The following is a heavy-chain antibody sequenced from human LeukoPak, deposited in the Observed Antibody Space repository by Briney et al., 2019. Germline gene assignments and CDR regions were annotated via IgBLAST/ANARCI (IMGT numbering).Heavy chain of an antibody. CDR1: GFTFSSYA. D-gene: IGHD2-2*01. V-gene: IGHV3-23*01. CDR3: ATPVKYQLLWGNWFDP. CDR2: ISGSGGST. Sequence: GGSLRLSCAASGFTFSSYAMSWVRQAPGKGLEWVSAISGSGGSTYYADSVKGRFTISRDNSKNTLYLQMNSLRAEDTAVYYCATPVKYQLLWGNWFDPWGQGTLVTVSS. J-gene: IGHJ5*02.